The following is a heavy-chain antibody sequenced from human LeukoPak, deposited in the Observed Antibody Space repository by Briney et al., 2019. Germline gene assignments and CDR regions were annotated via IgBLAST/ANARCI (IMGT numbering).Heavy chain of an antibody. D-gene: IGHD6-19*01. CDR1: GFTFSTYS. J-gene: IGHJ4*02. CDR2: INSDGSIT. Sequence: GGSLRLSCAASGFTFSTYSMHWVRHTPGKGLVWVSRINSDGSITNYADSVKGRFTISRDNVNNTLYLQMNSLRAEDTAVYYCARPGGSGWYSWGQGTLVTVSS. CDR3: ARPGGSGWYS. V-gene: IGHV3-74*01.